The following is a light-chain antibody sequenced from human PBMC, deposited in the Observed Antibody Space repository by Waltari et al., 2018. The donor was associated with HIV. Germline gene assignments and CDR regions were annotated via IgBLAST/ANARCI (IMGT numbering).Light chain of an antibody. CDR1: RGDPVYYNY. J-gene: IGLJ3*02. CDR2: SVS. Sequence: QPALTQPASVSGSLGQSITLSCTGTRGDPVYYNYVSWYQQHPGEVPKVLIFSVSNRPSGVSSRFSGSKAGNTASLTLSGLQAEDEADYYCSSYTSNNTWVFGGGTKLTVL. CDR3: SSYTSNNTWV. V-gene: IGLV2-14*03.